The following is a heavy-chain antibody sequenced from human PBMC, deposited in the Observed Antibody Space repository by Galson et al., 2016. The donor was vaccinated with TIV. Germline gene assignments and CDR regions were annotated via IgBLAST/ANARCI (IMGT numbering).Heavy chain of an antibody. CDR2: ISFDRSDK. D-gene: IGHD6-19*01. Sequence: SLRLSCAASGFTFSGYLMHWVRQVPGKGLEWVAIISFDRSDKYYGDSVKGRFTISRDNSKNTLYLQMNSLTAEDTAVYYCARQWQSYFFDYWGQGTLVTVSS. CDR3: ARQWQSYFFDY. V-gene: IGHV3-30*03. CDR1: GFTFSGYL. J-gene: IGHJ4*02.